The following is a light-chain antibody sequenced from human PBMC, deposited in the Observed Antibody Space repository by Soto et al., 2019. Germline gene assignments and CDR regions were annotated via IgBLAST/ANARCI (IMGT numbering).Light chain of an antibody. CDR1: QTIITNY. CDR3: QKYGSSLLT. J-gene: IGKJ4*01. Sequence: EIVPTQAPGTLSLSPWARAPLSCRASQTIITNYLAWYQQIPGKAPRLLIYGASSRATGIPDRFSGSGSGTDFTLTISRLEPEDFAVYYCQKYGSSLLTFGGGTKVDIK. CDR2: GAS. V-gene: IGKV3-20*01.